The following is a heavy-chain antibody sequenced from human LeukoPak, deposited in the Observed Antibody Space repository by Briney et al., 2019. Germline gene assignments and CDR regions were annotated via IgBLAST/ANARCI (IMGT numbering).Heavy chain of an antibody. V-gene: IGHV5-51*01. CDR3: ARLTGRQWLFNY. CDR2: IYPSDSDT. J-gene: IGHJ4*02. D-gene: IGHD6-19*01. Sequence: GESLKISCKGSGYSFTSYWIAWVRQMPGKGLEWMGIIYPSDSDTRNSPSFQGQVTISADKSISTAYLQWSSLKAPDTAMYYCARLTGRQWLFNYWGQGTLVTVSS. CDR1: GYSFTSYW.